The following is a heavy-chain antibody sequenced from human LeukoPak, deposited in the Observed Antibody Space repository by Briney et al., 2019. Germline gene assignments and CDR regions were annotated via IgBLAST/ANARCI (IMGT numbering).Heavy chain of an antibody. CDR3: AKSTSSNGSYYSGLDY. V-gene: IGHV3-23*01. Sequence: GGSLRLSCAAPEFTFSNYAMTWVRQAPGKGLEWVSCIIGSGGITYYADSVKGRFTISRDGSKNTLYLQMNSLRAADTAFYYCAKSTSSNGSYYSGLDYWGQGTLVTVSS. CDR2: IIGSGGIT. CDR1: EFTFSNYA. J-gene: IGHJ4*02. D-gene: IGHD2-15*01.